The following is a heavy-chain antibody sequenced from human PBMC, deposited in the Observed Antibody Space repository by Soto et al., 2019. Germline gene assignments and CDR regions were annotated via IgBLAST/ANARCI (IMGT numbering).Heavy chain of an antibody. J-gene: IGHJ4*02. D-gene: IGHD3-22*01. CDR2: IWYDGSNK. V-gene: IGHV3-33*01. CDR3: ARDHRRLVITKLCDY. CDR1: GFTFSSYG. Sequence: PGGSLRLSCAASGFTFSSYGMHWVRQAPGKGLEWVAVIWYDGSNKYYADSVKGRFTISRDNSKNTLYLQMNSLRAEDTAVYYFARDHRRLVITKLCDYWGQGTLVTVSS.